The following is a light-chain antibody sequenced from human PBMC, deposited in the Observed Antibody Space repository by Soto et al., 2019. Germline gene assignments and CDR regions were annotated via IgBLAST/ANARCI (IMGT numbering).Light chain of an antibody. Sequence: EILMKQAAATLSVSPGERATLSCRASQSVGRNVAWYQQEPGQAPRLLISGASTRPTDIPARFSGSGSGPEFTITIRSLPSQDFAVYFCQQYNYWPPLTFVGGTKVDI. CDR3: QQYNYWPPLT. V-gene: IGKV3-15*01. CDR1: QSVGRN. J-gene: IGKJ4*01. CDR2: GAS.